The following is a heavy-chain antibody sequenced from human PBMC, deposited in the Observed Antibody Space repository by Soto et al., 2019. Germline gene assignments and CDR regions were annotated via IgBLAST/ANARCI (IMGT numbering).Heavy chain of an antibody. J-gene: IGHJ6*02. CDR2: ISGSGGST. D-gene: IGHD2-2*01. CDR3: AKEGSVSASWFYYYYGMDI. V-gene: IGHV3-23*01. Sequence: EVQLLESGGGLVQPGGSLRLSCAASGFTFSSYAMSWVRQAPGKGLEWVSAISGSGGSTYFADSVKGRFTISRDNSRNTLYLKMNSLRAEDTAVYYCAKEGSVSASWFYYYYGMDIWGQGTTVTVSS. CDR1: GFTFSSYA.